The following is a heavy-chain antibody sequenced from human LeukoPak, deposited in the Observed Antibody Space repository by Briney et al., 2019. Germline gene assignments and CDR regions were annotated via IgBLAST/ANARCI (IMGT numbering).Heavy chain of an antibody. CDR3: ARGDSSGYPKVFDY. Sequence: GGSLRLSCVASGLTVSSNYMGWVRQAPGKGLEWVSVIYSGGSTFYADSVKGRFTISRDNSKNTLYLQMNSLRAEDTAVYYCARGDSSGYPKVFDYWGQGTLVTVSS. D-gene: IGHD3-22*01. J-gene: IGHJ4*02. CDR1: GLTVSSNY. CDR2: IYSGGST. V-gene: IGHV3-53*01.